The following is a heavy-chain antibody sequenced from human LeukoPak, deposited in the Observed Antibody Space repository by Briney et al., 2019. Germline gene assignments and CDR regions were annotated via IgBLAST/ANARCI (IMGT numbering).Heavy chain of an antibody. Sequence: SETLSLTCTVSGGSISSYYWSWIRQPPGKGLEWIGYIYYSGSTNYNPSLKSRVTMSVDTSKNQFSLKLSSVTAADTAVYYCARARRGYSYGQTPFDYWGQGTLVTVSS. CDR1: GGSISSYY. CDR2: IYYSGST. J-gene: IGHJ4*02. CDR3: ARARRGYSYGQTPFDY. V-gene: IGHV4-59*12. D-gene: IGHD5-18*01.